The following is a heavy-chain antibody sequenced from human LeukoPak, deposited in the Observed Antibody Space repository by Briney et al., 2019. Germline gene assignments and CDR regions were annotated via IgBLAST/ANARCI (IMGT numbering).Heavy chain of an antibody. CDR3: ATFQAYANSGHLRPYFDY. Sequence: GASVKVSCKISGYSLTELAIHWVRQAPGKGLEWMGGSDPEDVKTSFAEKFQGRVTFTEDTSTDTAFMELSRLRSEDTAVYYCATFQAYANSGHLRPYFDYWGQGTLVTVSS. D-gene: IGHD3-22*01. V-gene: IGHV1-24*01. CDR2: SDPEDVKT. CDR1: GYSLTELA. J-gene: IGHJ4*02.